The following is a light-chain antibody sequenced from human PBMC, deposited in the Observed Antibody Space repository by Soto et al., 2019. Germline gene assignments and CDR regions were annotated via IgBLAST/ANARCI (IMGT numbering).Light chain of an antibody. V-gene: IGLV2-11*01. CDR1: SSDVGGYTY. J-gene: IGLJ2*01. CDR3: CSYAGRYIVV. CDR2: DVS. Sequence: QSALTQPRSVSGSPGQSVTISCTGTSSDVGGYTYVAWYRQYPGKAPKLMLYDVSKRPSGVPDRFSGSKSGNTASLTISGLQAEDEADYYCCSYAGRYIVVFGGGTKLTVL.